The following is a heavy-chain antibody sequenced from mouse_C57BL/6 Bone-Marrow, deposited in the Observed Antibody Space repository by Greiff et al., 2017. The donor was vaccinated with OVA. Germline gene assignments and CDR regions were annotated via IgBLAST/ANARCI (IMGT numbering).Heavy chain of an antibody. CDR3: AIYIALTTVVYWYFDV. CDR1: GFTFTDYY. J-gene: IGHJ1*03. D-gene: IGHD1-1*01. Sequence: EVHLVESGGGLVQPGGSLSLSCAASGFTFTDYYMSWVRQPPGKALEWLGFIRNIANGYTTEYSASVKGRFTISRDNSQSILYLQMNALRAEDSATYYCAIYIALTTVVYWYFDVWGTGTTVTVSS. CDR2: IRNIANGYTT. V-gene: IGHV7-3*01.